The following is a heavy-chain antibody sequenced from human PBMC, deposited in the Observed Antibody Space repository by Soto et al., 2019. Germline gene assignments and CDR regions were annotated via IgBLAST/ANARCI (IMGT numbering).Heavy chain of an antibody. CDR2: ISAYNGNT. J-gene: IGHJ4*02. CDR3: ARDLPPLDY. Sequence: QVQLVQSGAEVKKPGASVKVSCKASGYTFTSYAITWVRQAPGQGLEWMGWISAYNGNTNYAQKLQGRVTMTTDTSTSTAYMALSSLRADDTAVEYSARDLPPLDYGGQGTLVTVSS. CDR1: GYTFTSYA. V-gene: IGHV1-18*01.